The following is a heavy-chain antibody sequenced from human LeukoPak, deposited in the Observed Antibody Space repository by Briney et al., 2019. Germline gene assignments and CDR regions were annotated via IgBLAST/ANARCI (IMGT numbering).Heavy chain of an antibody. CDR3: ARGLRYYGSGSYVYNWFAP. CDR1: GGSISNYY. D-gene: IGHD3-10*01. J-gene: IGHJ5*02. CDR2: IYTSGST. Sequence: SETLSLTCTVSGGSISNYYWSWIRQPAGKGLEWIGRIYTSGSTNYNPSLKSRVTMSVDTSKNQFSLKLTSVTAADTAVYYCARGLRYYGSGSYVYNWFAPWGQGSLVTVSS. V-gene: IGHV4-4*07.